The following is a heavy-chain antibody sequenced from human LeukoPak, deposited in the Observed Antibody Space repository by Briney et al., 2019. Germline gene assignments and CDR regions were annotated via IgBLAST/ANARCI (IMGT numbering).Heavy chain of an antibody. CDR1: GGSFSGYL. CDR2: VNYRGSP. D-gene: IGHD2/OR15-2a*01. J-gene: IGHJ6*01. CDR3: TRSGLTGMREYERADYYYY. Sequence: PSETLSLTCAVPGGSFSGYLWSWIRQSPGKGLEWIGEVNYRGSPNYNPSLASRVTISVDTSKNQLSLKLTSVTAADSALYYCTRSGLTGMREYERADYYYY. V-gene: IGHV4-34*01.